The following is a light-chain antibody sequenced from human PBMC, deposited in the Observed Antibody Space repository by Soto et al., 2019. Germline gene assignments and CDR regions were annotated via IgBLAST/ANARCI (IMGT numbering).Light chain of an antibody. CDR2: EVS. Sequence: QSALTQPASVSGSPGQSITISCTGTGNDVGAYKYVSWYQQHPGKVPKLMIFEVSNRPSGVSKRFSGSKSGNTASLNISGLQSGDEADYYCSSYTSSMSVVFGGGTKVTVL. CDR1: GNDVGAYKY. CDR3: SSYTSSMSVV. J-gene: IGLJ2*01. V-gene: IGLV2-14*01.